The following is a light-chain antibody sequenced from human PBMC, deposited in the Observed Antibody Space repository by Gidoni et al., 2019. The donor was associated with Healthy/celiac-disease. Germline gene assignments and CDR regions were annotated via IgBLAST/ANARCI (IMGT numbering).Light chain of an antibody. CDR2: GAS. J-gene: IGKJ5*01. V-gene: IGKV3-20*01. CDR3: QQYGSSPRIT. CDR1: QSVSSSY. Sequence: DIVLTQSPGTLSLSPGERATLSCRASQSVSSSYLAWYQQKPGQAPRLLINGASSRATGIPDRFSGSGSGTDFTLTISRLEPEDFAVYYCQQYGSSPRITFGQGTRLEIK.